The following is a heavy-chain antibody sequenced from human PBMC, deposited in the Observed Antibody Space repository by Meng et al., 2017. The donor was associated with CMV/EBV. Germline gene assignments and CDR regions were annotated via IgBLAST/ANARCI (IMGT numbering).Heavy chain of an antibody. Sequence: GASLKISCAASGFTFSSYAMSWVRQAPGKGLEWVSVIYSGGSSTYYADSVKGRFTISRDNSKNTLYLQMNSLRAEDTAVYYCAKGVYSLDWGQGTLVTVSS. V-gene: IGHV3-23*03. J-gene: IGHJ4*02. CDR3: AKGVYSLD. CDR2: IYSGGSST. CDR1: GFTFSSYA. D-gene: IGHD2-21*01.